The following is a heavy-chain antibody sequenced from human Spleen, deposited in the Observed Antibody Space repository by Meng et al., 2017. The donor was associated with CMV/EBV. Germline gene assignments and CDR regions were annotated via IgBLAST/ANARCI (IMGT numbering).Heavy chain of an antibody. Sequence: FTGYYMNWVRQAPGQGLEWMGWINPNSGDTKYAQKFQGRVTLTSDTSISTAYMELSRLKSDDTAVFFCARLFHTTLGTNYYYGMDVWGQGTTVTVSS. CDR1: FTGYY. V-gene: IGHV1-2*02. CDR2: INPNSGDT. CDR3: ARLFHTTLGTNYYYGMDV. J-gene: IGHJ6*02. D-gene: IGHD3-3*01.